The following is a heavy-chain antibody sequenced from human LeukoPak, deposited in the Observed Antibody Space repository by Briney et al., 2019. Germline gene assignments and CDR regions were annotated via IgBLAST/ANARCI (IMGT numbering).Heavy chain of an antibody. CDR3: ARAASIAAAGTGAPDNWFDP. CDR2: IYHSGST. J-gene: IGHJ5*02. V-gene: IGHV4-39*07. D-gene: IGHD6-13*01. CDR1: GGSISSSSYY. Sequence: SETLSLTCTVSGGSISSSSYYWGWIRQPPGKGLEWIGYIYHSGSTYYNPSLKSRVTISVDRSKNQFSLKLSSVTAADTAVYYCARAASIAAAGTGAPDNWFDPWGQGTLVTVSS.